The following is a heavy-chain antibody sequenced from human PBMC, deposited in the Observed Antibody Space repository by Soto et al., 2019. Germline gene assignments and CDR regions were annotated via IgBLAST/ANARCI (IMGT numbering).Heavy chain of an antibody. J-gene: IGHJ6*02. V-gene: IGHV1-69*13. CDR3: ASSPDDYVWGSYRRLRGYYYYGMDV. D-gene: IGHD3-16*02. Sequence: SVKVSCKASGGTFSSYAISWVRQAPGQGLEWMGGIIPIFGTANYAQKFQGRVTITADESTSTAYMELSSLRSEDTAVYYCASSPDDYVWGSYRRLRGYYYYGMDVWGQGATVTVSS. CDR1: GGTFSSYA. CDR2: IIPIFGTA.